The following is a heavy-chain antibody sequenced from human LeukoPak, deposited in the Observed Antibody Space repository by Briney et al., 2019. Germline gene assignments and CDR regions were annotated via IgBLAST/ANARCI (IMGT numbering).Heavy chain of an antibody. J-gene: IGHJ4*02. D-gene: IGHD6-19*01. V-gene: IGHV3-7*03. CDR3: ARETVAGTFDY. Sequence: PGGSLRLSCVASGFTFTDFWINWVRQAPGKGLEWVANIKEDGSEEHYLDSVKGRFTISTDKAKNSVYLQMNSLRVEDSAVYYCARETVAGTFDYWGQGTQVTVSS. CDR2: IKEDGSEE. CDR1: GFTFTDFW.